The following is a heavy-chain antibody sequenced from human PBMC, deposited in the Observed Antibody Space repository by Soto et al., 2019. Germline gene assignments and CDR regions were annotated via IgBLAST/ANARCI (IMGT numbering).Heavy chain of an antibody. J-gene: IGHJ4*02. CDR2: ISYDGSNK. CDR3: ARAYYDYVWGSYQYYFDY. CDR1: GFTFSSYA. Sequence: QVQLVESGGGVVQPGRSLRLSCAASGFTFSSYAMHWVRQAPGKGLEWVAVISYDGSNKYYADSVKGRLTISRDNSKNTLYLQMNSLRAEDTAVYYCARAYYDYVWGSYQYYFDYWGQGTLVTVSS. D-gene: IGHD3-16*01. V-gene: IGHV3-30-3*01.